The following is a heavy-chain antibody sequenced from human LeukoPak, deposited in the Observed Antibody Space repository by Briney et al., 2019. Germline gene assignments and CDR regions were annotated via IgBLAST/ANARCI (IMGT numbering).Heavy chain of an antibody. V-gene: IGHV1-69*04. D-gene: IGHD3-10*01. J-gene: IGHJ4*02. Sequence: SVKVSCKASGGTFSSYAISWVRQAPGQGLEWMGRIIPILGISNYAQKFQGRVTITADKSTSTAYMELSSLRSEDTAVYYCAREDYYGSGGMDYWGQGTLVTVSS. CDR2: IIPILGIS. CDR1: GGTFSSYA. CDR3: AREDYYGSGGMDY.